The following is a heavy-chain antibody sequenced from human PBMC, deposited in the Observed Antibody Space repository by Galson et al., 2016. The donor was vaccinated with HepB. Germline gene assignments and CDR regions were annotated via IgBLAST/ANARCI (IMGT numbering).Heavy chain of an antibody. V-gene: IGHV4-59*01. Sequence: EPLSLTCTVSGASISGYYLSWIRQPPGKGLEWIGYIYYSGRPNYNPSLKSRVTISVDTSKNQFSLKLSSVTAADTAVYYCARDDSGGWYGFHYGMDVWGQGTTVTVSS. D-gene: IGHD6-19*01. CDR2: IYYSGRP. CDR1: GASISGYY. CDR3: ARDDSGGWYGFHYGMDV. J-gene: IGHJ6*02.